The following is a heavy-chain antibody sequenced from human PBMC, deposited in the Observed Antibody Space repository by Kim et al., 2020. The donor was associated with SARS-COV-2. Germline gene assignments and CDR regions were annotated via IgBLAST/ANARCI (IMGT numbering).Heavy chain of an antibody. Sequence: SETLSLTCTVSGGSISGYYWSWIRQSPGKGLEWIGYIYYSGSTNYNPSLKGRVTISEDTSKNQLSLKLSSVTAADTAVYYCARQQTYYYGMDVWGQGTTVTVSS. V-gene: IGHV4-59*08. CDR1: GGSISGYY. J-gene: IGHJ6*02. CDR3: ARQQTYYYGMDV. CDR2: IYYSGST.